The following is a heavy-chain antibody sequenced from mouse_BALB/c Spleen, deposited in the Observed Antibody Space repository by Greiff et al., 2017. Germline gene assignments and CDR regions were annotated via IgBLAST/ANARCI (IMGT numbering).Heavy chain of an antibody. CDR2: ISSGGSYT. CDR1: GFTFSSYA. Sequence: EVMLVESGGGLVKPGGSLKLSCAASGFTFSSYAMSWVRQSPEKRLEWVAEISSGGSYTYYPDTVTGRFTISRDNAKNTLYLEMSSLRSEDTAMYYCAREGSSRAMDYWGQGTSVTVSS. J-gene: IGHJ4*01. CDR3: AREGSSRAMDY. D-gene: IGHD3-1*01. V-gene: IGHV5-9-4*01.